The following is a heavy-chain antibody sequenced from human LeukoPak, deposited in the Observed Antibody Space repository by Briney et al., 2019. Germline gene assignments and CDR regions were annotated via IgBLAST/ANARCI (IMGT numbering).Heavy chain of an antibody. CDR3: ARDRGSYLDPEFDY. J-gene: IGHJ4*02. V-gene: IGHV4-4*07. Sequence: SETLSLTCTVSGGSISTYYWTWIRQPAGKGLEWIGRIYSSGSTNYNPSLKSRVTMSVDTSKNQFSLKLSSVTAADTAVYYCARDRGSYLDPEFDYWGQGTLVTVSS. CDR2: IYSSGST. CDR1: GGSISTYY. D-gene: IGHD1-26*01.